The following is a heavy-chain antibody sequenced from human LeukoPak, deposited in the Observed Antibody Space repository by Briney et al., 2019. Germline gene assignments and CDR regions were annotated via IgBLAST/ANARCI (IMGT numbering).Heavy chain of an antibody. CDR1: GGSISSYY. J-gene: IGHJ5*02. CDR3: ARHRRGSCWFDP. Sequence: SETLSLTCTVSGGSISSYYWSWIRQPPGKGLEWIGYIYYSGSTNYNPSLKSRVTISVDTSKNQFSLKLSSVTAADTAVYYCARHRRGSCWFDPWGQGTLVTVSS. CDR2: IYYSGST. D-gene: IGHD3-10*01. V-gene: IGHV4-59*08.